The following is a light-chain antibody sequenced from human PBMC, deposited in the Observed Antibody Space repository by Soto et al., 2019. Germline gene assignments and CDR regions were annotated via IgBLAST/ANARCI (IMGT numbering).Light chain of an antibody. V-gene: IGLV2-14*01. CDR2: EVS. CDR1: SNDVGGFDF. J-gene: IGLJ3*02. Sequence: QSALTQPASVSGSPGQSITISCTGTSNDVGGFDFVYWYQQHPGKAPKVIIYEVSNRPSGVSDRFSGSKSGNTASLTISGLQAEDEADYYCNSYTSTSARVFGGGTKLTVL. CDR3: NSYTSTSARV.